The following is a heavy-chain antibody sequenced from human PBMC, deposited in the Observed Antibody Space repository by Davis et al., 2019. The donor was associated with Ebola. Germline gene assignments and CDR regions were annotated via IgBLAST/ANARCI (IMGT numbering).Heavy chain of an antibody. J-gene: IGHJ4*02. Sequence: GGSLRLSCEASGFTFSRYGMHWVRQAPGKGPEWLTYIFFDGSESFYAESVKGRFTISRDNSKNTLYLQMGRLRSDDTAMYYCVRDFFEFSSSSFSDSWGQGTLVTVSS. CDR1: GFTFSRYG. D-gene: IGHD6-6*01. V-gene: IGHV3-30*03. CDR2: IFFDGSES. CDR3: VRDFFEFSSSSFSDS.